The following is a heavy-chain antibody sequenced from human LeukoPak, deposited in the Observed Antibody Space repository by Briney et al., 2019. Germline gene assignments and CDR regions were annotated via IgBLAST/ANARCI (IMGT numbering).Heavy chain of an antibody. Sequence: ASVNVSCKASGYTFSRYGFSWVRQAPGQGLEWMGWINDYNGNTNYAQNLQGRVTLNTDTSTSTAYMAARDLSSDDTAVYYCARRQGTTLNFDYGGQGTLVTVPS. V-gene: IGHV1-18*01. CDR3: ARRQGTTLNFDY. CDR2: INDYNGNT. J-gene: IGHJ4*02. CDR1: GYTFSRYG. D-gene: IGHD1-1*01.